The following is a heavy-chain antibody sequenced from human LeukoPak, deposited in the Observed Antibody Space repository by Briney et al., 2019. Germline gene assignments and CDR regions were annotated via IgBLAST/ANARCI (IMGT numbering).Heavy chain of an antibody. Sequence: GGSLRLSCAASGFTFSSYGMHWVRQAPGKGLEWVSFIRYDGSNEYYADSVRGRFTISRDNSKNTLYLQMNSLRAEDTAVYYCARDATSLGGDYYYMDVWGKGTTVTISS. CDR1: GFTFSSYG. D-gene: IGHD1-26*01. CDR3: ARDATSLGGDYYYMDV. J-gene: IGHJ6*03. CDR2: IRYDGSNE. V-gene: IGHV3-30*02.